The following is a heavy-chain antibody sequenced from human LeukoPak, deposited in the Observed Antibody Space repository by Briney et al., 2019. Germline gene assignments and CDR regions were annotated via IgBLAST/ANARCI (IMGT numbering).Heavy chain of an antibody. CDR2: IKHSGTT. CDR1: GGSLSGYY. V-gene: IGHV4-34*01. J-gene: IGHJ4*02. Sequence: SETLSLTCGVHGGSLSGYYWTWLRQPPGKGLEWIGEIKHSGTTNYNPSLESRVTMSVDTSKNQFSLKLTSVTAADTAVYYCARFQLLTSYYFDYWGQGTLVTVSS. CDR3: ARFQLLTSYYFDY. D-gene: IGHD2-2*01.